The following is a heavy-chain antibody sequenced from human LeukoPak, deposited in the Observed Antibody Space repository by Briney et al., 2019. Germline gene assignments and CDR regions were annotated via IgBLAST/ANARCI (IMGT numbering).Heavy chain of an antibody. CDR1: GGSISGFF. CDR2: IYFSGST. CDR3: ARHDVVVPAWFDS. V-gene: IGHV4-59*08. D-gene: IGHD2-2*01. Sequence: SETLSLTCTVSGGSISGFFWSWIRQPPGKGLEWIGYIYFSGSTNYNPSLKSRVTISVDTSKNQFSLKLSSVTAADTAVYYCARHDVVVPAWFDSWGQGTLVTVSS. J-gene: IGHJ5*01.